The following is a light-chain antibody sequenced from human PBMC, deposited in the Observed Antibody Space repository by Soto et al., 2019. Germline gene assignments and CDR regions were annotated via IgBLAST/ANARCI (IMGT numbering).Light chain of an antibody. Sequence: QSVLTQPPSVSAAPGQKVTISCSGSSSNIGSNYVSWYQQLPGTAPKLLIYDNNQRPSGLPDRFSGSKSGTSATLAITGLQTGDEADYYCGTWDSSLSAVVFGGGTKLTVL. CDR1: SSNIGSNY. CDR3: GTWDSSLSAVV. V-gene: IGLV1-51*01. J-gene: IGLJ2*01. CDR2: DNN.